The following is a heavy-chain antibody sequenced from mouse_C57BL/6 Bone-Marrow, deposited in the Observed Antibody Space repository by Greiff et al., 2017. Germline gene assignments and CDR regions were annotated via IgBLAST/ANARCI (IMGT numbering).Heavy chain of an antibody. CDR3: ARERYYGSSWFAY. D-gene: IGHD1-1*01. Sequence: QVQLKQPGAELVKPGASVKLSCKASGYTFTSYWMQWVKQRPGQGLAWIGEIDPSDSYTNYNQKFKGKATVTVDTSSSTAYMQRRSLTSDDAAVYYCARERYYGSSWFAYWGQGTLVTVSA. CDR1: GYTFTSYW. J-gene: IGHJ3*01. CDR2: IDPSDSYT. V-gene: IGHV1-50*01.